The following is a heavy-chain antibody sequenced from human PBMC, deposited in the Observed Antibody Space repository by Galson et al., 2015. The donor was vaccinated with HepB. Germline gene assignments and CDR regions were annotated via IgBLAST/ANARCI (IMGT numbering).Heavy chain of an antibody. J-gene: IGHJ3*02. D-gene: IGHD3-9*01. CDR2: ISSDSAFT. Sequence: SLRLSCAASGFTFSDYYMSWIRQAPGKGLEWVSYISSDSAFTNYPDSVKGRFTISRDNAKNSLYPQMSSLRAEDTAVYYCARVLTVWAFDMWGQGTMVTVSS. CDR1: GFTFSDYY. V-gene: IGHV3-11*06. CDR3: ARVLTVWAFDM.